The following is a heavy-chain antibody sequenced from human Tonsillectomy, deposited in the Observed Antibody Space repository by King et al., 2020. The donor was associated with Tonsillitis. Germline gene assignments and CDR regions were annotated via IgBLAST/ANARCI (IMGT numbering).Heavy chain of an antibody. V-gene: IGHV3-49*03. D-gene: IGHD3-22*01. CDR3: TSYYYDSSGYPFDY. CDR2: IRSKAYGGTP. J-gene: IGHJ4*02. Sequence: VQLVQSGGGLVQPGRSLRLSCTASGFTFGDYAMSWFRQAPGKGLEGVGFIRSKAYGGTPEYAASVKGRFTISRDDSKSIAYLQMNSLKTEDTAVYYCTSYYYDSSGYPFDYWGQGTLVTVSS. CDR1: GFTFGDYA.